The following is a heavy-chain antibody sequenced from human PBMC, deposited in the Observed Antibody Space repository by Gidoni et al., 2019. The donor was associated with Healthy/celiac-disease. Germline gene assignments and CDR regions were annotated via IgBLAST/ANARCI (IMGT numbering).Heavy chain of an antibody. J-gene: IGHJ6*02. V-gene: IGHV3-30-3*01. Sequence: QVQLVESGGGVVPPGRSLRLSCAASGFTFSSYAMHWVRQAPGKGLEWVAVISYDGSNKYYADSVKGRFTISRDNSKNTLYLQMNSLRAEDTAVYYCARGGVATITALNYYYYYGMDVWGQGTTVTVSS. CDR1: GFTFSSYA. CDR2: ISYDGSNK. D-gene: IGHD5-12*01. CDR3: ARGGVATITALNYYYYYGMDV.